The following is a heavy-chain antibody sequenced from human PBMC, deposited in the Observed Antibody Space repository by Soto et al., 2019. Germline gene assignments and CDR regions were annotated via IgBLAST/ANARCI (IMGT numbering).Heavy chain of an antibody. D-gene: IGHD3-16*01. V-gene: IGHV3-23*01. CDR1: GFTFRSYA. CDR3: VKAQNPQADTFGD. J-gene: IGHJ1*01. Sequence: RGSLRVSCAASGFTFRSYAMSWVRQAPGKGLEWVSAISGSGGSTYYADSVKGRFTISRDNSKNTLYLQMNSLRAEDTAVYYCVKAQNPQADTFGDWGQGSLVIVS. CDR2: ISGSGGST.